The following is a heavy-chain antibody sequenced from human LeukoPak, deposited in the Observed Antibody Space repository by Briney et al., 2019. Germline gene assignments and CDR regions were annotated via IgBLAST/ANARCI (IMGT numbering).Heavy chain of an antibody. J-gene: IGHJ4*02. Sequence: PSETLSLTCTVSGGSISSYYWSWIRQPPGKGLEWIGYIYYSGSTNYNPSLKSRVTISVDTSKNQFSLKLSSVTAADTAVYYCARDRGDSTPFDYWGQGTLVNVSS. V-gene: IGHV4-59*01. CDR2: IYYSGST. CDR3: ARDRGDSTPFDY. CDR1: GGSISSYY. D-gene: IGHD4-17*01.